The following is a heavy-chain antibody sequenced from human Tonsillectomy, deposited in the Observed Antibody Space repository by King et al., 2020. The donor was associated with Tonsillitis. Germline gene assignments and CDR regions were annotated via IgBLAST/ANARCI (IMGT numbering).Heavy chain of an antibody. J-gene: IGHJ3*02. CDR3: ARGTTLLWFGELSLPDAFDI. Sequence: HVQLQQWGAGLLKPSETLSLTCAVYGGSCSGYYWSWIRQPPGKGLEWIGEINHSGSTNYNPSLKSRVTISVETPKNQLSLKLSSVTAADTAVYYCARGTTLLWFGELSLPDAFDIWGQGTMVTVSS. D-gene: IGHD3-10*01. CDR1: GGSCSGYY. CDR2: INHSGST. V-gene: IGHV4-34*01.